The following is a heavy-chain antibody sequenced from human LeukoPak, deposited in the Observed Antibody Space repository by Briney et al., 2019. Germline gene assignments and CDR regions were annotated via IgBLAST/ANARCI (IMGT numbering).Heavy chain of an antibody. Sequence: GGSLRLSXAASGFTFSSYSMNWIRQAQGKGLEWVSYISSSSSTIYYADSVKGRFTISRDNAKNSLYLQMNSLRAEDTAVYYCARDAPSYCSSTSCYNDHWGQGTLVTVSS. V-gene: IGHV3-48*01. CDR2: ISSSSSTI. J-gene: IGHJ5*02. CDR3: ARDAPSYCSSTSCYNDH. CDR1: GFTFSSYS. D-gene: IGHD2-2*02.